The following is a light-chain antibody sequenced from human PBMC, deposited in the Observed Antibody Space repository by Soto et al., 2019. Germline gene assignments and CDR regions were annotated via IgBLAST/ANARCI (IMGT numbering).Light chain of an antibody. CDR1: KGTGDT. Sequence: SPARLSVSPWLGATVPSRASKGTGDTLAWYQHKPGQTPTLFXYDTSTRATGVPPRFSSSRSGTEFTLPTISLLSQDYAVYYCQQFNDWHPWTFGQGTKVDIK. J-gene: IGKJ1*01. CDR2: DTS. CDR3: QQFNDWHPWT. V-gene: IGKV3-15*01.